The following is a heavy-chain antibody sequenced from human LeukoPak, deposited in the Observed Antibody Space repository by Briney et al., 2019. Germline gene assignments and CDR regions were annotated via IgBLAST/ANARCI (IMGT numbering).Heavy chain of an antibody. CDR1: GFTFSTYA. Sequence: GGSLRLSCAASGFTFSTYAMSWVRQAPGKGLEWVSAITDSGGNTYYAAPVKGRFTISRDNSKNTLYLQMNSLRAEDTAVYYCARAGRGYSYGPTVPYYYGMDVWGQGTTVTVSS. V-gene: IGHV3-23*01. D-gene: IGHD5-18*01. J-gene: IGHJ6*01. CDR3: ARAGRGYSYGPTVPYYYGMDV. CDR2: ITDSGGNT.